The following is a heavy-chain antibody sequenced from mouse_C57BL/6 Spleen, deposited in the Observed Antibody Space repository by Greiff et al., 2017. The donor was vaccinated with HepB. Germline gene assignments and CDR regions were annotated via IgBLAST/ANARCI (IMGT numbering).Heavy chain of an antibody. D-gene: IGHD2-1*01. V-gene: IGHV1-7*01. CDR3: ARERENYNYAMDY. CDR1: GYTFTSYW. CDR2: INPSSGYT. Sequence: VQLQQSGAELAKPGASVKLSCKASGYTFTSYWMHWVKQRPGQGLEWIGYINPSSGYTKYNQKFKDKATLTADKSSSTAYMQLSSLTYEDSAVYYFARERENYNYAMDYWGQGTSVTVAS. J-gene: IGHJ4*01.